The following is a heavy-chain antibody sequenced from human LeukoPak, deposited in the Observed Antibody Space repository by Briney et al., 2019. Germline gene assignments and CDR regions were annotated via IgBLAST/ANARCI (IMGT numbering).Heavy chain of an antibody. J-gene: IGHJ4*02. CDR1: GYTFTDYY. D-gene: IGHD3-22*01. CDR2: INPNSGGT. V-gene: IGHV1-2*06. Sequence: ASVKVSCKASGYTFTDYYMHWVRQAPGQGLEWMGRINPNSGGTNYAQKFQARVTMTRDTSISTAYMELSRLRSDDTALYYCARAAYYYDGSGYYLGDWGQGTLITVSS. CDR3: ARAAYYYDGSGYYLGD.